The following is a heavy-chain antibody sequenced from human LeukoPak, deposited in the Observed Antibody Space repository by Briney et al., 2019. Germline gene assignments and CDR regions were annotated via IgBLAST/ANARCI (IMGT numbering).Heavy chain of an antibody. CDR1: GYNFTSRG. J-gene: IGHJ3*02. Sequence: ASVNVSCKTAGYNFTSRGISWVRQAPGQGPEWMGWISPYNGNTKYAQRLQDRVTLTTDTSTSTAYMELRSLRFDDTAIYYCARADSVVKGLDSWGQGTLVTVSS. V-gene: IGHV1-18*01. CDR3: ARADSVVKGLDS. CDR2: ISPYNGNT. D-gene: IGHD2/OR15-2a*01.